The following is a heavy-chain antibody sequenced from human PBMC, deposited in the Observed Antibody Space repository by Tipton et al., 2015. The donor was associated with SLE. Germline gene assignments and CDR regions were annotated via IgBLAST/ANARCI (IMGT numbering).Heavy chain of an antibody. CDR2: IYHSGGSP. J-gene: IGHJ1*01. CDR1: GGSISPYY. V-gene: IGHV4-59*08. D-gene: IGHD4/OR15-4a*01. CDR3: ARHDYTGWGHFHH. Sequence: GLVKPSETLSLTCTVSGGSISPYYWSWIRQPPGKGLEWIGYIYHSGGSPNYNPSLKSRVTISIDTSKNQFSLTLTSVTAADTAVYYCARHDYTGWGHFHHWGQGTLVIVSS.